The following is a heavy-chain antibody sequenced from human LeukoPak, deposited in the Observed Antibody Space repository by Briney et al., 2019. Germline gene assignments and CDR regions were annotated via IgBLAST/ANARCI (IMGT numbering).Heavy chain of an antibody. D-gene: IGHD2-21*02. CDR1: GFTFSSYS. Sequence: GGSLRLSCAASGFTFSSYSMSWVRQAPGKGLEWVSSISSSSSYIYYADSVKGRFTISRDNAKNALYLQMNSLRAEDTALYYCASEVDCGGDCYFAYWGQGTLVTVSS. CDR3: ASEVDCGGDCYFAY. V-gene: IGHV3-21*01. J-gene: IGHJ4*02. CDR2: ISSSSSYI.